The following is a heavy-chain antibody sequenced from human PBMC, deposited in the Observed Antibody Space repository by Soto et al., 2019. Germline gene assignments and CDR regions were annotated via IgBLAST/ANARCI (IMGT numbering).Heavy chain of an antibody. Sequence: QITLKVSGPTLVEPTEALALTCSFSGFSLTKSPVGVGWFRQPPGKALEWLAVIYWDGDKRYNPSLKTRITMTKDTSRNQVALTMTDMEPKDTATYFCAHRLGGSSWNDGFFDFWGQGFPVTVS. CDR2: IYWDGDK. V-gene: IGHV2-5*02. CDR3: AHRLGGSSWNDGFFDF. D-gene: IGHD1-1*01. J-gene: IGHJ4*02. CDR1: GFSLTKSPVG.